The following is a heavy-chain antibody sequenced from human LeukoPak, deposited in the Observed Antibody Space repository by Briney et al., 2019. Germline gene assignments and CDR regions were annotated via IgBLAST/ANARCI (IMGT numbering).Heavy chain of an antibody. Sequence: ASVKVSCKASGGTFSSYAISWVRQAPGQGLEWMGGIIPIFGTANYAQKFQGRVTITADESTSTAYMELNSLRSEDTAVYYCARDPSMIRGENTPYFDYWGQGTLVTVSS. CDR3: ARDPSMIRGENTPYFDY. V-gene: IGHV1-69*13. D-gene: IGHD3-10*01. CDR2: IIPIFGTA. CDR1: GGTFSSYA. J-gene: IGHJ4*02.